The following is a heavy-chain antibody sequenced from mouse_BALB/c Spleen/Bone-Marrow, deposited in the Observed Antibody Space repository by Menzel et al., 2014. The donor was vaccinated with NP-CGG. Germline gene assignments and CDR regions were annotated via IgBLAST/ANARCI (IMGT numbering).Heavy chain of an antibody. D-gene: IGHD1-1*02. J-gene: IGHJ3*01. V-gene: IGHV1-7*01. Sequence: QVQLQQSGAELAKPGASVKMSCKASGYTFTNYWMHWVKQRPGQGLERIGYIYPSTGYTEYNQKFKDKATLTSDKSSSTAYMQLSSLTSEDSAVYYCAGGRFAYWGQGTLVTVSA. CDR3: AGGRFAY. CDR1: GYTFTNYW. CDR2: IYPSTGYT.